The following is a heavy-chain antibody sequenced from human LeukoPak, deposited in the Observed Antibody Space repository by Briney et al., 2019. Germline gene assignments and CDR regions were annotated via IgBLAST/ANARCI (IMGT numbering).Heavy chain of an antibody. V-gene: IGHV1-69*05. J-gene: IGHJ4*02. CDR1: GGTFSSYA. CDR2: IIPIFGTA. Sequence: SVKVSCKASGGTFSSYAISWVRQAPGQGLEWMGGIIPIFGTANYAQKFQGRVTITTDESTSTTYMELSSLRSEDTAVYYCARDRGDCSSTSCLDTAMVLFDYWGQGTLVTVSS. CDR3: ARDRGDCSSTSCLDTAMVLFDY. D-gene: IGHD2-2*01.